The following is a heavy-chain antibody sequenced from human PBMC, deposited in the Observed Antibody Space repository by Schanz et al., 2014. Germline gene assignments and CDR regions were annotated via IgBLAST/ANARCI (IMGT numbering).Heavy chain of an antibody. CDR1: GFTFRDYY. CDR2: ISSGSSYA. D-gene: IGHD1-1*01. J-gene: IGHJ4*02. CDR3: ARAHGNNWYGKGLDY. Sequence: VQLLESGGGLVQPGGSLRLSCAASGFTFRDYYMSWIRQAPGKGLEWVSDISSGSSYANYADSVKGRFTISRDNAKNSLYLQMNSLRADDTAVYFCARAHGNNWYGKGLDYWGQGTQVTVSS. V-gene: IGHV3-11*06.